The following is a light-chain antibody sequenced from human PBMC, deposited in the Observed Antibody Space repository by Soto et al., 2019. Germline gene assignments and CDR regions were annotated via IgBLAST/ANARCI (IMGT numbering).Light chain of an antibody. CDR3: QTWGTGIQV. V-gene: IGLV4-69*01. CDR1: NGHSSYA. CDR2: LNSDGSH. Sequence: QLVLTQSPSASASLGASVKLTCTLTNGHSSYAIAWHQQQPEKGPRYLMKLNSDGSHSKGDGIPDRFSGSSSGAERYLTISILQSEDEADYYCQTWGTGIQVFGGGTKLTVL. J-gene: IGLJ3*02.